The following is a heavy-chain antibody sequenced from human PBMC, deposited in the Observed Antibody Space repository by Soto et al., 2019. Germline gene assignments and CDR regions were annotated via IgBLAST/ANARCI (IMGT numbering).Heavy chain of an antibody. D-gene: IGHD6-19*01. CDR3: AKDRTAKQWLVLH. J-gene: IGHJ4*02. CDR1: GFTFSSYA. CDR2: ISVGGGNT. Sequence: PGGSLRLSCAASGFTFSSYAMNWVRQAPGKGLEWVSGISVGGGNTYYADSVKGRFTISRDNSKNTLYLQMNSLRAEDTAVYYCAKDRTAKQWLVLHWGQGTLVTVSS. V-gene: IGHV3-23*01.